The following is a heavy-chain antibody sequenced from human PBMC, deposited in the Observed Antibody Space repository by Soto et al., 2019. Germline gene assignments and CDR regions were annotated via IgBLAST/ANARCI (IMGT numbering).Heavy chain of an antibody. CDR1: GFTFSSYG. CDR2: ISYDGRNK. V-gene: IGHV3-30*18. CDR3: AKGRGVGVTTRFFDL. Sequence: QVQLVESGGGVVQPGRSLRLSCAASGFTFSSYGMHWVRQAPGKGLERVAVISYDGRNKNYAHSVKGRFTISRDDSKNTLYVQMDSLLAEDTAVYYCAKGRGVGVTTRFFDLWGQGALVTVSS. D-gene: IGHD4-17*01. J-gene: IGHJ4*02.